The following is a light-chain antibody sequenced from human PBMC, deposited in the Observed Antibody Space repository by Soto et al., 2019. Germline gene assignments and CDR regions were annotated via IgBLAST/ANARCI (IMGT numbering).Light chain of an antibody. CDR1: SSDVGGSNF. V-gene: IGLV2-14*03. CDR3: VSYTSSTKSG. Sequence: QSVLTQPASVSDSPGQSITISCTGTSSDVGGSNFVSWYQQHPGKPPKLIIYDVANRPSGVSNRFSGSKSGSTASLIISRLQTEDEADDYCVSYTSSTKSGFGTGTTVTVL. CDR2: DVA. J-gene: IGLJ1*01.